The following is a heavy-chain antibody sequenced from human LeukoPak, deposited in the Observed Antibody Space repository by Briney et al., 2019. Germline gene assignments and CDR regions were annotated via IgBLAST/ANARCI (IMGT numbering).Heavy chain of an antibody. CDR1: GGSFSGYY. J-gene: IGHJ6*02. D-gene: IGHD3-22*01. Sequence: SETLSLTCAVYGGSFSGYYWSWIRQPPGKGLEWIGEINHSGSTNYNPSLKSRVTISVDTSKNQFSLKLSSVTAADTAVYYCARGSLRYYDSSGYYYRNYYGMDVWGQGTTVTASS. CDR3: ARGSLRYYDSSGYYYRNYYGMDV. CDR2: INHSGST. V-gene: IGHV4-34*01.